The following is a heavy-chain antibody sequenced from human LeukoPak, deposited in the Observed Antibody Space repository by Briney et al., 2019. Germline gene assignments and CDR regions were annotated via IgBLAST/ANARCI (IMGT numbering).Heavy chain of an antibody. J-gene: IGHJ4*02. CDR3: TTGHPLWFGDDGPQRVLDY. Sequence: PGGSLRLSCAASGFTFSNAWMSWVRQAPGRVMEWGGRIERKTDGETTDYAAPVKGRFTISRDDSTNTLYLKMNSLKTEDTAVYYCTTGHPLWFGDDGPQRVLDYWGQGTLVTVSS. CDR1: GFTFSNAW. D-gene: IGHD3-10*01. V-gene: IGHV3-15*04. CDR2: IERKTDGETT.